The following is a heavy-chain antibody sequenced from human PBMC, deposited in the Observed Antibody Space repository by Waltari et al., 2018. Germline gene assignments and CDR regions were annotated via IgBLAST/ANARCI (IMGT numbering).Heavy chain of an antibody. D-gene: IGHD5-12*01. J-gene: IGHJ4*02. CDR2: ILSSGRTT. CDR1: GFTFGSYD. V-gene: IGHV3-48*03. CDR3: ARDGYNSFDY. Sequence: EVHLVESGGGLVQPGGSLRLSCAASGFTFGSYDMNWVRQAPGKGLEWVAYILSSGRTTYYTDSVKGRFTISRDNAKNSLYLQMNSLRAEDTAVYYCARDGYNSFDYWGQGTLVTVSS.